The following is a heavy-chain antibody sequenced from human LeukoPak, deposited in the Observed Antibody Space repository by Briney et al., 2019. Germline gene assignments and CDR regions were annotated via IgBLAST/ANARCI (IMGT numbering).Heavy chain of an antibody. CDR3: ARNQDGSAGSYFDY. CDR1: GFTFSSYG. Sequence: GGSLRLSCAASGFTFSSYGMHWVRQAPGKGLEWVAVIWYDGSNKYYADSVKGRFTISRDNSKNTLYLQMNSLRAEDTAVYYCARNQDGSAGSYFDYWGQGTLVTVSS. J-gene: IGHJ4*02. D-gene: IGHD3-22*01. CDR2: IWYDGSNK. V-gene: IGHV3-33*01.